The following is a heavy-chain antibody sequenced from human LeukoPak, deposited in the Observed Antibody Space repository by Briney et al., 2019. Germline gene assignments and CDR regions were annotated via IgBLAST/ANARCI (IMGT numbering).Heavy chain of an antibody. D-gene: IGHD2-15*01. CDR2: IYYSGST. V-gene: IGHV4-31*03. Sequence: SETLSLTCTVSGGFISSGGYYWSWIRQHPGKGLEWIGYIYYSGSTYYNPSLKSRVTISVDTSKNQFSLKLSSVTAADTAVYYCARDGGSQTNYYYYGMDVWGKGTTVTVSS. J-gene: IGHJ6*04. CDR3: ARDGGSQTNYYYYGMDV. CDR1: GGFISSGGYY.